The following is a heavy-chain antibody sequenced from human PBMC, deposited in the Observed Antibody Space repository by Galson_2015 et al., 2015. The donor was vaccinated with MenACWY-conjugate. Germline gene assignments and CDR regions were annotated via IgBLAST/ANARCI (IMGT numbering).Heavy chain of an antibody. CDR3: ARVALYGSGSYYWWYFDL. CDR2: IYYSGST. CDR1: GGSISSSSYY. Sequence: SETLSLTCTVSGGSISSSSYYWGWIRQPPGKGLEWIGSIYYSGSTYYNPSLKSRVTISVDTSKNQFSLKLSSVTAADTAVYYCARVALYGSGSYYWWYFDLWGRGTLVTVSS. V-gene: IGHV4-39*07. D-gene: IGHD3-10*01. J-gene: IGHJ2*01.